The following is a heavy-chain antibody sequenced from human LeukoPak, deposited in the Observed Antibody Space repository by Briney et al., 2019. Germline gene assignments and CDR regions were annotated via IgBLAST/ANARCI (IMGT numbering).Heavy chain of an antibody. Sequence: TFSSYAMSWVRQPPGKGLEWIGSIYYSGSTYYNPSLKSRVTISVDTSKNQFSLKLSSVTAADTAVYYCARDLTGTSDYWGQGTLVTVSS. CDR2: IYYSGST. CDR1: TFSSYA. CDR3: ARDLTGTSDY. J-gene: IGHJ4*02. V-gene: IGHV4-39*07. D-gene: IGHD1-7*01.